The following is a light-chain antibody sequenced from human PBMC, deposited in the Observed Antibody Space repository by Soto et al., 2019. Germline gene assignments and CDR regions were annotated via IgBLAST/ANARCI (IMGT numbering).Light chain of an antibody. J-gene: IGLJ3*02. V-gene: IGLV1-44*01. CDR1: SSNIGSNS. CDR3: ATWDDTLNGRV. Sequence: QSVLTQPPSASGTPGQRVTISCSGSSSNIGSNSVNWYHQVAGTAPKLLIHSDNQRPSGVPDRFSGSKSGTSASLAISGLQSGEEADYYCATWDDTLNGRVFGGGTKVTVL. CDR2: SDN.